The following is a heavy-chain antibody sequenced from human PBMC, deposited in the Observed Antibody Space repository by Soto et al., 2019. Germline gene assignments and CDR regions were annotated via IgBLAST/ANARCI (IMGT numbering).Heavy chain of an antibody. Sequence: GGSLRLFCAASGFTFGSFAMSWVRQAPGKGLEWVSAISGSGGSTYYADSVKGRFTISRDNSKNTLYLQMNSLSAEDTAVYYCAKELQQLPSDHPYNWFDPWGQGTLVTVSS. V-gene: IGHV3-23*01. CDR1: GFTFGSFA. D-gene: IGHD6-13*01. CDR2: ISGSGGST. J-gene: IGHJ5*02. CDR3: AKELQQLPSDHPYNWFDP.